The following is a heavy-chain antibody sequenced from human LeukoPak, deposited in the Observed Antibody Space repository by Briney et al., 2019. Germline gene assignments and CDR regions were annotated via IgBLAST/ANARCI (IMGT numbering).Heavy chain of an antibody. Sequence: NASETPSLTCTVSGGSISSGSYYWSWIRQPAGKGLEWIGRIYTSGSTNYNPSLKSRVTISVDTSKNQFSLKLSSVTAADTAVYYCARAGYGFLEWPVQYYFDYWGQGTLVTVSS. V-gene: IGHV4-61*02. CDR1: GGSISSGSYY. CDR2: IYTSGST. J-gene: IGHJ4*02. D-gene: IGHD3-3*01. CDR3: ARAGYGFLEWPVQYYFDY.